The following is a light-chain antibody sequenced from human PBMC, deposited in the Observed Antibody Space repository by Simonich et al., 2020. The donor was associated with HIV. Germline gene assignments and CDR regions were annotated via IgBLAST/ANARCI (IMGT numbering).Light chain of an antibody. CDR2: LGS. CDR1: QSLLGINGYNY. V-gene: IGKV2-28*01. J-gene: IGKJ3*01. CDR3: MQALQTPFT. Sequence: DIVMTQSPLSLSVTPGEPASIYCSSSQSLLGINGYNYLDWYLQKPGQSPQLLIYLGSNRASGVPDRFSGSGSGTDFTLKISRVEAEDVGVYYCMQALQTPFTFGPGTRVDIK.